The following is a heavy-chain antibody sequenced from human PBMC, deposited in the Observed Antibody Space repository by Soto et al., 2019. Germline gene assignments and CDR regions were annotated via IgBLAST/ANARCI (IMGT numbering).Heavy chain of an antibody. D-gene: IGHD3-22*01. CDR3: ARHARSHYYDSSGYGAFDI. CDR2: IYPDDSDT. V-gene: IGHV5-51*01. CDR1: GFNFPTFL. J-gene: IGHJ3*02. Sequence: GESLKISCKHSGFNFPTFLIAWVRQMPGKGLEWMGTIYPDDSDTRYSPSFQGQVTITADKSISTAYLQWSSLKASDTAMYYCARHARSHYYDSSGYGAFDIWGQGTMVTVSS.